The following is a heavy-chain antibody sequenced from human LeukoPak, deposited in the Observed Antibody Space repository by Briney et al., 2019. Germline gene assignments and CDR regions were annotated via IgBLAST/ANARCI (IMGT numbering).Heavy chain of an antibody. CDR3: AKGIEYSSASPFDY. J-gene: IGHJ4*02. D-gene: IGHD6-6*01. V-gene: IGHV3-7*03. CDR1: GFTFSDYW. CDR2: IKYDESEK. Sequence: GGSLRLSCTASGFTFSDYWMNWVRQAPGKGLEWVAKIKYDESEKYYVDSVKGRFTISRDNSKNTLYLQMNSLRAEDTAVYNCAKGIEYSSASPFDYWGQGTLVTVSS.